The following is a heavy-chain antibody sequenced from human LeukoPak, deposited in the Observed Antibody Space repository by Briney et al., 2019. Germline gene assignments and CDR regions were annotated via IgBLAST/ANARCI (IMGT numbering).Heavy chain of an antibody. Sequence: GESLKISCKGSGYSFTNYWIGWVRQMPGKGLEWMGIIYPGDSDTRYSPSFQGQVTISADKSISTAYLQWSSLKASDTAIYHCARLSTVTTLDYWGQGTLVTVSS. J-gene: IGHJ4*02. CDR3: ARLSTVTTLDY. D-gene: IGHD4-17*01. CDR1: GYSFTNYW. V-gene: IGHV5-51*01. CDR2: IYPGDSDT.